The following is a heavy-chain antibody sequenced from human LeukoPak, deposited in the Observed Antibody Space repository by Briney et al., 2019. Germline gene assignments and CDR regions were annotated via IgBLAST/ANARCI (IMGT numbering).Heavy chain of an antibody. Sequence: VHPGGSLRLSCAASGFTFSSCWMSWVRQAPGKGLEWVANIKQDGSEKYYVDSVKGRFTISRDNAKNSLYLQMNSLRVEDTAVYYCVGGIMTAVTTRYFDLWGRGTVVTVSS. V-gene: IGHV3-7*01. D-gene: IGHD4-17*01. CDR3: VGGIMTAVTTRYFDL. J-gene: IGHJ2*01. CDR1: GFTFSSCW. CDR2: IKQDGSEK.